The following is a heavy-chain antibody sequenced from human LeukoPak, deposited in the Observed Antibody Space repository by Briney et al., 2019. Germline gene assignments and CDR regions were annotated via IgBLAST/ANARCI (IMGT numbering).Heavy chain of an antibody. D-gene: IGHD4-23*01. CDR2: MNPNSGNT. V-gene: IGHV1-8*03. J-gene: IGHJ4*02. Sequence: ASVKVSCKASGYTFTSYDINWVRQAPGQGLEWMGWMNPNSGNTGYAQKFQGRVTITRNTSISTAYMELSSLRSEDTAVYYCARGLTGLSHDYGGNNDYWGQGTLVTVSS. CDR1: GYTFTSYD. CDR3: ARGLTGLSHDYGGNNDY.